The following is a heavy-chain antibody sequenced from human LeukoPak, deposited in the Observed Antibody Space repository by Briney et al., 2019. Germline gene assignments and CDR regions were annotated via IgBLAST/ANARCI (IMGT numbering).Heavy chain of an antibody. CDR3: ASYYGYSYGSFDY. J-gene: IGHJ4*02. V-gene: IGHV4-30-4*08. CDR1: GGSISSGDYY. Sequence: SQTLSLTCTVSGGSISSGDYYWSWIRQPPGKGLEWIGYIYYSGSTYYNPSLKSRVTISVDTSKNQFSLKLSPVTAADMAVYYCASYYGYSYGSFDYWGQGTLVTVSS. D-gene: IGHD5-18*01. CDR2: IYYSGST.